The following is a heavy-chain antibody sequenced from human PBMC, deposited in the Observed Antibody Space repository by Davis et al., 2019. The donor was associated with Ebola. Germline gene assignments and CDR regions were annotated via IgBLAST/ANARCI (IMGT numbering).Heavy chain of an antibody. CDR1: GGSISSYY. V-gene: IGHV4-59*01. D-gene: IGHD3-3*01. CDR3: ARVNDFWSGYFDY. J-gene: IGHJ4*02. Sequence: PSETLSLTCTVSGGSISSYYWIWLRQPPGKGLEWIGYLYYSGNTNYNPSLKSRITISVDTSKNQFSLKLRSVTAADTAVYYCARVNDFWSGYFDYWGQGTLVTVSS. CDR2: LYYSGNT.